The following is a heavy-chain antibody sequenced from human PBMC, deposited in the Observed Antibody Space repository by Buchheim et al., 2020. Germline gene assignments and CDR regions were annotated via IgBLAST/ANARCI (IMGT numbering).Heavy chain of an antibody. J-gene: IGHJ4*02. CDR2: TFYGGDT. D-gene: IGHD2-15*01. Sequence: QVQLQESGSRLVKPSNTLSLTCTVSGGSFRSSGSFWAWIRQTPGKGLVWIGSTFYGGDTYYKPSLKSRVTISVDSSRHRFSLSLNSATAADTAVYYCAKARGAAAASSFDYWGQG. CDR1: GGSFRSSGSF. V-gene: IGHV4-39*07. CDR3: AKARGAAAASSFDY.